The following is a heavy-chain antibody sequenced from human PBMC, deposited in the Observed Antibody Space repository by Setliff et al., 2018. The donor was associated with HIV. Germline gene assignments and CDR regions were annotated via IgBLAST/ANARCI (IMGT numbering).Heavy chain of an antibody. V-gene: IGHV4-59*08. CDR1: GESFSGYY. D-gene: IGHD1-26*01. Sequence: SETLSLTCAVYGESFSGYYWSWIRQPPGKGLEWVGFVYYNGGTSYNPSLKSRATVSIDTSKNQFSLKLSSMTAADTAVYYCATYSGSQGLVYWGQGTLVTVSS. J-gene: IGHJ4*02. CDR2: VYYNGGT. CDR3: ATYSGSQGLVY.